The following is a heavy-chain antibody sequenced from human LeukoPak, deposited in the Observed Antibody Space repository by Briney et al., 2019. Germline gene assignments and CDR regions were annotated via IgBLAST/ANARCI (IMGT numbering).Heavy chain of an antibody. V-gene: IGHV1-18*01. D-gene: IGHD3-9*01. Sequence: ASVKVSCKASGYTFTSYGISWVRQAPGQGLEWMGWISAYNGNTNYAQKLQGRFTMTTDTSTSTSFMELRSLRSDDTAVYYCASRYYDILTGYYGRFDYWGQGTLVTVSS. CDR3: ASRYYDILTGYYGRFDY. CDR1: GYTFTSYG. J-gene: IGHJ4*02. CDR2: ISAYNGNT.